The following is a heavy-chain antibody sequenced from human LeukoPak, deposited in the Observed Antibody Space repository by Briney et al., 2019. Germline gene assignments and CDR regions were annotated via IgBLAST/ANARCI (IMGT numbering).Heavy chain of an antibody. CDR3: ARAPPSYYYFDY. CDR2: INPSSGST. Sequence: GASVKVSCKASGYTFTSYYIHWVRQAPGQGLEWMGTINPSSGSTSYARKFQGRVTMTRDTSTSTVYLELSSLRSEDTAMYYCARAPPSYYYFDYWGQGTLVTVSS. D-gene: IGHD2-21*01. J-gene: IGHJ4*02. CDR1: GYTFTSYY. V-gene: IGHV1-46*01.